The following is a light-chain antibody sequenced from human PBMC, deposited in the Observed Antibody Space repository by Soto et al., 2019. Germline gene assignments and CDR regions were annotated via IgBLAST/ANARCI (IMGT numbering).Light chain of an antibody. V-gene: IGKV1-5*01. CDR3: QQYNSDSRT. Sequence: DIQMTQSPSTLSASVGDRVTITCRASQSISTWLAWYHQKPGNAPKLLIFDASNLESGVPSRFSGSGSGTEFTLTIDSLQPDDFATYYCQQYNSDSRTFGQGTELDIK. CDR2: DAS. CDR1: QSISTW. J-gene: IGKJ1*01.